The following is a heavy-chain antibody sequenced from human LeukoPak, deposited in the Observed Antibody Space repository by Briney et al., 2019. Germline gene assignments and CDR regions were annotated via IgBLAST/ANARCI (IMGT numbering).Heavy chain of an antibody. CDR1: GFTFSSYG. CDR2: ISYDESNK. Sequence: GRSLRLSCAASGFTFSSYGMHWVRQAPGKGLEWVAVISYDESNKYYADSVKGRFTISRDNSKNTVYLQMNSLRAEDTAVYYCAKEDSLDPVVANAFDIWGQGTMVTVSS. J-gene: IGHJ3*02. V-gene: IGHV3-30*18. D-gene: IGHD3-22*01. CDR3: AKEDSLDPVVANAFDI.